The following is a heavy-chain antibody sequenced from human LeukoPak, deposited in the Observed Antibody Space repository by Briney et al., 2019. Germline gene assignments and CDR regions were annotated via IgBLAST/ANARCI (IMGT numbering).Heavy chain of an antibody. D-gene: IGHD1-20*01. CDR3: ASGGITGTKYYFDY. V-gene: IGHV3-33*08. CDR2: IWYDGSNK. CDR1: GFTVSSNY. J-gene: IGHJ4*02. Sequence: GGSLRLSCAASGFTVSSNYMSWVRQAPGKGLEWVSVIWYDGSNKYYADSVKGRFTISRDNSKNTLYLQMNSLRAEDTAVYYCASGGITGTKYYFDYWGQGTLVTVSS.